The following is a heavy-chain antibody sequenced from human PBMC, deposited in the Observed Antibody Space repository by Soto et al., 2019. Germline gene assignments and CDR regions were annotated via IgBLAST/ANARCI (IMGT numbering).Heavy chain of an antibody. J-gene: IGHJ5*02. CDR1: GGSFSGYY. CDR3: ARGLYDFWSGYADGWFDP. CDR2: INHSGST. Sequence: SETLSLTCAVYGGSFSGYYWSWIRQPPGKGLEWIGEINHSGSTNYNPSLKSRVTISVDPSKNQFSLKLSSVTAADTAVYYCARGLYDFWSGYADGWFDPWGQGTLVTVSS. V-gene: IGHV4-34*01. D-gene: IGHD3-3*01.